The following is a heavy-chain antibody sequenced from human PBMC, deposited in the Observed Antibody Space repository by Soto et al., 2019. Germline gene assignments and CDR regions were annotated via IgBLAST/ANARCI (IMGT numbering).Heavy chain of an antibody. CDR1: GFTFSSYE. CDR2: ISSSGSTI. CDR3: ARDRSYYGSGSYSIVGEYYYYGMDV. J-gene: IGHJ6*02. Sequence: GGSLRLSCAASGFTFSSYEMNWVRQAPGKXLEWVSYISSSGSTIYYADSVKGRFTISRDNAKNSLYLQMNSLRAEDTAVYYCARDRSYYGSGSYSIVGEYYYYGMDVWGQGTTVTVSS. V-gene: IGHV3-48*03. D-gene: IGHD3-10*01.